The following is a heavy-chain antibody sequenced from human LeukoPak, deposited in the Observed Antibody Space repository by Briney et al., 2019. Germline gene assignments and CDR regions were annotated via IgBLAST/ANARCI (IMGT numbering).Heavy chain of an antibody. CDR3: ARDTAMVD. D-gene: IGHD5-18*01. J-gene: IGHJ4*02. Sequence: PSETLSLTCTVSGGSISSYYWSWIRQPAGKGLEWIGGIYTSGSTTYNPSLKRRVTMSVDTSKNQCSLKLSSVTAADTAVYYCARDTAMVDWGQGTLVTVSS. CDR2: IYTSGST. CDR1: GGSISSYY. V-gene: IGHV4-4*07.